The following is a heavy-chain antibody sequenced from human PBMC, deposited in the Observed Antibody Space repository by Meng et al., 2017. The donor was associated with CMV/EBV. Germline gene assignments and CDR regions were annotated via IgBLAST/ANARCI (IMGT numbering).Heavy chain of an antibody. CDR3: ARGIPPVRYYYDSSGYDY. Sequence: GESLKISCAASGFTFSSYWMSWVRQAPGKGLEWVSVIYSGGSTYYADSVKGRFTISRDNSKNTLYLQMNSLRAEDTAVYYCARGIPPVRYYYDSSGYDYWGQGTLVTVSS. J-gene: IGHJ4*02. D-gene: IGHD3-22*01. CDR1: GFTFSSYW. V-gene: IGHV3-66*02. CDR2: IYSGGST.